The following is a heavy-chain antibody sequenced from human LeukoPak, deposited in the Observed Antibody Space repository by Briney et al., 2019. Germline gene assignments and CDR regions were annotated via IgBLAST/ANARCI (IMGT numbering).Heavy chain of an antibody. CDR1: GFTFSSYE. J-gene: IGHJ3*02. V-gene: IGHV3-48*01. Sequence: GGSLRLSCAASGFTFSSYEMNWVRQAPGKGLEWVSYISSSSTTIYYADSVKGRFTISRDNAKNSLYLQMNSLRADDTAVYYCARDHHRRLYDSQARDTFDIWGQGTMVTVSS. CDR2: ISSSSTTI. D-gene: IGHD3-22*01. CDR3: ARDHHRRLYDSQARDTFDI.